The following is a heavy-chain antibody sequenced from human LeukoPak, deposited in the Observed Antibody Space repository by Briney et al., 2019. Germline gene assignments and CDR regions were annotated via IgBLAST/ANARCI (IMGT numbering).Heavy chain of an antibody. CDR3: ASRIAAPRNYYYYGMDV. CDR2: ITPIFGTA. Sequence: ASVKVSCKASGYTFTSYYMHWVRRAPGQGLEWMGGITPIFGTANCAQKFQGRVTITADESTSTAYMELSSLRSEDTAVYYCASRIAAPRNYYYYGMDVWGQGTTVTVSS. CDR1: GYTFTSYY. V-gene: IGHV1-69*13. D-gene: IGHD6-6*01. J-gene: IGHJ6*02.